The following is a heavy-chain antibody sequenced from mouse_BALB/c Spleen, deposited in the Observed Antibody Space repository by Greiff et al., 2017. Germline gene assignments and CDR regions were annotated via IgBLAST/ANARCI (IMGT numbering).Heavy chain of an antibody. J-gene: IGHJ4*01. CDR2: ISSGGSYT. V-gene: IGHV5-9-4*01. Sequence: EVQLVESGGGLVKPGGSLKLSCAASGFTFSSYAMSWVRQSPEKRLEWVAEISSGGSYTYYPDTVTGRFTISRDNAKNTLYLEMSSLRSEDTAMYYCARDGNVYYAMDYWGQGTSVTVSS. CDR1: GFTFSSYA. D-gene: IGHD2-1*01. CDR3: ARDGNVYYAMDY.